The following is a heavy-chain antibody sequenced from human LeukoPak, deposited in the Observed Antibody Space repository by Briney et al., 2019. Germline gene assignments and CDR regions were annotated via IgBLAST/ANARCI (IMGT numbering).Heavy chain of an antibody. D-gene: IGHD2-8*01. CDR1: GFTFSNYA. CDR2: ISGGGDST. V-gene: IGHV3-23*01. J-gene: IGHJ4*02. CDR3: AKTPDYCTNGVCYTLHYFDY. Sequence: GGSLRLSCAASGFTFSNYAMTWVRQAPGKGPEWVSTISGGGDSTYYADSVRGRFTISRDGSKSTLYLQMNSLRAEDTAVYYCAKTPDYCTNGVCYTLHYFDYWGQGTLVTVSS.